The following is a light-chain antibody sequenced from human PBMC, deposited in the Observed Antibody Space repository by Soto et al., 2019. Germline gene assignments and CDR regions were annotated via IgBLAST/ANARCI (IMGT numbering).Light chain of an antibody. Sequence: DIQMTQSPSTLSASVGDRVAITCRASDNIVHWVAWYQQKPGKAPKLLIYKAANLADEVPSRFAGSGSGTDFTLTISSLQPEDFATYYCQQANSFPLTFGGGTKVDIK. CDR3: QQANSFPLT. J-gene: IGKJ4*01. V-gene: IGKV1-5*03. CDR2: KAA. CDR1: DNIVHW.